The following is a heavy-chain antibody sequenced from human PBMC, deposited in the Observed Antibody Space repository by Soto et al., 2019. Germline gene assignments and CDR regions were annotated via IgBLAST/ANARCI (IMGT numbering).Heavy chain of an antibody. CDR3: ARGSPRNTDFDY. CDR1: GFTFSSYG. V-gene: IGHV3-33*01. CDR2: IWYDGSNK. D-gene: IGHD1-1*01. J-gene: IGHJ4*02. Sequence: QVQLVESGGGVAQPGRSLRLSCAASGFTFSSYGMHWVRQAPGKGLEWVAVIWYDGSNKYYAGSVKGRFTISRDNSKNTLYLQMNSLRAEDTAVYYCARGSPRNTDFDYWGQGTLVTVSS.